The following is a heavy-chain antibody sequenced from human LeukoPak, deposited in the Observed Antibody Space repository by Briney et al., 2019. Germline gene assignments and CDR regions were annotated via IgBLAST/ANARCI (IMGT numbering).Heavy chain of an antibody. Sequence: GGSLRLSCAASGFTFSNYAMNWVRQAPGKGLEWVSAISGSGGSTYYADSVKGRFTISRDNSKNTLYLQMNSLRAEDTAVYYCAKDVFELYDIYDHWGQGTLVTVSS. CDR3: AKDVFELYDIYDH. CDR1: GFTFSNYA. CDR2: ISGSGGST. D-gene: IGHD3-9*01. J-gene: IGHJ4*02. V-gene: IGHV3-23*01.